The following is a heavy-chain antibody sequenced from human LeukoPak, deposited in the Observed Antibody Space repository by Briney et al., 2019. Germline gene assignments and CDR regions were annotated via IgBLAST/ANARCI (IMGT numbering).Heavy chain of an antibody. J-gene: IGHJ4*02. D-gene: IGHD6-13*01. CDR2: IWNDGITE. V-gene: IGHV3-33*01. Sequence: GMSLRLSCAASASTFRYYGMHWVRQAPGKGLEWVALIWNDGITEWYADSVQGRFTISRDNSKKTLYLQMNSLRAEDTAVYFCAREGIPAPVPVPYYFDSWGQGTLVTVSS. CDR1: ASTFRYYG. CDR3: AREGIPAPVPVPYYFDS.